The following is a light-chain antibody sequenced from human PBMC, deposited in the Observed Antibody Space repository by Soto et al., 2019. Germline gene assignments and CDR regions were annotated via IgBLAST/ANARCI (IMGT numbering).Light chain of an antibody. J-gene: IGKJ2*01. Sequence: DIQMTQSPSSLSASVGDRVTITCRTSQSISSYLNWYQQKPGKAPNLLIYSASTLQSGVPPRFSGFASGTEFTLTISSLQPEDFATYFCQQTYSAPYTFGQGTKLEIK. V-gene: IGKV1-39*01. CDR3: QQTYSAPYT. CDR2: SAS. CDR1: QSISSY.